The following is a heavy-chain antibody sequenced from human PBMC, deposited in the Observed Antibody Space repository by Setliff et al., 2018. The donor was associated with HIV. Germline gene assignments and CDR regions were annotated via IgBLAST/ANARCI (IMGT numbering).Heavy chain of an antibody. J-gene: IGHJ4*02. CDR1: KLTFHGYA. V-gene: IGHV3-23*01. CDR3: AKGGGGPSDRFDH. D-gene: IGHD1-26*01. Sequence: PGGSLRLSCADPKLTFHGYAVSWVRQVPGKGLEWVSSIGGSGAVTYYAASVKGRFTISRDNLKHILYLQMDNLRAEDTAVYYWAKGGGGPSDRFDHWGQGTLVTVSS. CDR2: IGGSGAVT.